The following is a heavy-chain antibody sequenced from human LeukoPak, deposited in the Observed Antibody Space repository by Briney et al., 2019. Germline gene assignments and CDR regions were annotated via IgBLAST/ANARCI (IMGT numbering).Heavy chain of an antibody. D-gene: IGHD6-13*01. V-gene: IGHV3-23*01. CDR1: GFTFSSYA. J-gene: IGHJ4*02. Sequence: GGSLRLSCAASGFTFSSYAMSWVRQAPGKGLEWVSGISGSGGSTYYADSVKGRFTISRDNSKNTLYLQMTSLRAEDTALYYCARSPGFSSNWGQGTLVTVSS. CDR3: ARSPGFSSN. CDR2: ISGSGGST.